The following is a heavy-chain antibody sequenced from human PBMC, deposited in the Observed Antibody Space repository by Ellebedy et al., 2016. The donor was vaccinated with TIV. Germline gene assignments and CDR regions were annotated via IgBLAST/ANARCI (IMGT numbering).Heavy chain of an antibody. CDR2: INHSGST. D-gene: IGHD4-17*01. J-gene: IGHJ2*01. Sequence: SETLSLTCAVYGGSFSDYYWSWIRQPPGKGLEWIGEINHSGSTHYNPSLKSRVTISVDTSKNQFSLQLSSVTAADTAVFYCARRVTTTIRANWYFDLWGRGTLVTVSS. V-gene: IGHV4-34*01. CDR1: GGSFSDYY. CDR3: ARRVTTTIRANWYFDL.